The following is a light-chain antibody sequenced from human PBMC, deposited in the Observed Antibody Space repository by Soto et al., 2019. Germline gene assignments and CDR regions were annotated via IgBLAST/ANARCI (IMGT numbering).Light chain of an antibody. Sequence: DIKMTQSPSSLSASVGDRVTITCRASQSISDYLSWYHQKAGKPPNLLIYSASSLQSGVPPRFNGSGSGTDFSLTISSLQPEDFATYYCLQTDSTPWTFGQGTKVEIK. V-gene: IGKV1-39*01. CDR1: QSISDY. CDR2: SAS. J-gene: IGKJ1*01. CDR3: LQTDSTPWT.